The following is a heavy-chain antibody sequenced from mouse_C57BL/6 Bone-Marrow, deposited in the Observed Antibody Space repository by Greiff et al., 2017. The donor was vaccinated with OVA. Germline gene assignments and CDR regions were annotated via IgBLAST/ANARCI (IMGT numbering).Heavy chain of an antibody. CDR1: GFTFSSYG. Sequence: EVKVVESGGDLVKPGGSLKLSCAAPGFTFSSYGMSWVRQTPDKRLGWVATISSGGSYTYYPDSVKGRFTISRDNAKNTLYLQMSSLKSEDTAMYYCARRGWAFDYWGQGTTLTVSS. CDR2: ISSGGSYT. CDR3: ARRGWAFDY. D-gene: IGHD3-3*01. J-gene: IGHJ2*01. V-gene: IGHV5-6*02.